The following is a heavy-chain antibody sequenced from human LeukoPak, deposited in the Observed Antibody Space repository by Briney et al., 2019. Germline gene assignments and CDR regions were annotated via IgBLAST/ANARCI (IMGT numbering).Heavy chain of an antibody. CDR2: FDPEDGET. Sequence: ASVKVSCKVSGYTLTELSVHWVRQAPGKGLEWMGGFDPEDGETIYAQKFQGRVTMAEDTSTDTAYMELSSLRSEDTAVYYCATRGPRDAFDIWGQGTMVTVSS. CDR1: GYTLTELS. CDR3: ATRGPRDAFDI. V-gene: IGHV1-24*01. J-gene: IGHJ3*02.